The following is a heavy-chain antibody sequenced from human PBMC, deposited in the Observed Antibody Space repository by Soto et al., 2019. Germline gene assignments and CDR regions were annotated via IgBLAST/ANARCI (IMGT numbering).Heavy chain of an antibody. CDR1: GGSFSGYY. V-gene: IGHV4-34*01. CDR3: ARGYNWNDEFDY. Sequence: SETLSLTCAVYGGSFSGYYWSLIRQPPGKGLEWIGEINHSGSTNYNPSLKSRVTISVDTSKNQFSLKLSSVTAADTAVYYCARGYNWNDEFDYWGQGTLVTVSS. J-gene: IGHJ4*02. D-gene: IGHD1-1*01. CDR2: INHSGST.